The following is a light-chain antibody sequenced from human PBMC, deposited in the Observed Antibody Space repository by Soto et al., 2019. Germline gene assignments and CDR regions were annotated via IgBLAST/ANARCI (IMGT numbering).Light chain of an antibody. CDR2: SAS. V-gene: IGKV1-12*01. CDR1: QNIDNW. J-gene: IGKJ5*01. CDR3: KQCNSFPIT. Sequence: DIQMTQSPSSVSASVGDRVTITCRASQNIDNWLAWYQHKPGKAPHLLIYSASTLQSGVPSRFSGSGSGADFTLTISSLQPEDFATYYCKQCNSFPITLGQGTRLEIK.